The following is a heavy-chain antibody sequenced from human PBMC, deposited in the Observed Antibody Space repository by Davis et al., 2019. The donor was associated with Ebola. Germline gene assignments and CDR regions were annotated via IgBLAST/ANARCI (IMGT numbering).Heavy chain of an antibody. D-gene: IGHD5-12*01. Sequence: PSETLSLTCAISGDSVSGNNGAWNWIRQSPSRGLEWLGRTYYYRSKWYIDYAESVRGRIIINPDTSKNQFSLQLNSVTPEDTAVYYCARGWLRSGFDYWGQGTLATVSS. CDR2: TYYYRSKWYI. J-gene: IGHJ4*02. CDR3: ARGWLRSGFDY. CDR1: GDSVSGNNGA. V-gene: IGHV6-1*01.